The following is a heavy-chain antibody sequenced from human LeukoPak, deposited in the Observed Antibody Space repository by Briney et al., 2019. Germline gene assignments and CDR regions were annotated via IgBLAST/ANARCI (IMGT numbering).Heavy chain of an antibody. V-gene: IGHV3-23*01. Sequence: PGGSLRLSCAASGFTFSSYSMNWVRQAPGKGLEWVSAISGSGGSTYYADSVKGRFTISRDNSKNTLYLQMNSLRAEDTAVYYCAKDEYDYVWGSYRYTDYFDYWGQGTLVTVSS. CDR2: ISGSGGST. CDR1: GFTFSSYS. J-gene: IGHJ4*02. CDR3: AKDEYDYVWGSYRYTDYFDY. D-gene: IGHD3-16*02.